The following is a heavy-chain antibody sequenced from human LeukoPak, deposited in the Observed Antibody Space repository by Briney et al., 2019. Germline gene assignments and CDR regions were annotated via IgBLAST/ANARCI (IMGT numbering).Heavy chain of an antibody. J-gene: IGHJ5*02. V-gene: IGHV3-23*01. Sequence: PGGSLRLSCAASEFSFSKYWMGWVRQAPGKGLEWVSGISGGGRSIYYADSVKGRFNISRDNSKNILYLQMTDVTVEDTAVYYCAKECEQLVGNNWFDPWGQGTLVTVSS. CDR2: ISGGGRSI. D-gene: IGHD1/OR15-1a*01. CDR3: AKECEQLVGNNWFDP. CDR1: EFSFSKYW.